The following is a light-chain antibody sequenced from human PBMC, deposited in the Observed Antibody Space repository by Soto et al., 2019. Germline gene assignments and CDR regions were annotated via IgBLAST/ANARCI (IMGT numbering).Light chain of an antibody. CDR2: KAS. J-gene: IGKJ1*01. V-gene: IGKV1-5*03. CDR3: QQYNSYSPGRT. Sequence: DKQMNQSPSTLSAYVGDRVTITCRASQSISSWLAWYQQKPGKAPKLLIYKASSLESGVPSRFSGSGSGTEFTLSISSLQPDDFATYYCQQYNSYSPGRTFGQGTKV. CDR1: QSISSW.